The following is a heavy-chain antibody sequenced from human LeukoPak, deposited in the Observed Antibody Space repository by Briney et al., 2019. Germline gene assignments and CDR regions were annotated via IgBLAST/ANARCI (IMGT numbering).Heavy chain of an antibody. CDR2: IYYSGST. Sequence: PSETLSLTCTVSGGSISSSSYYWGWIRQPPGKGLEWIGSIYYSGSTYYNPSLKSRVTISVDTSKNQFSLKLSSVTAADTAFYYCARKGGGQLVNTRRWFDPWGQGTLVTVSS. V-gene: IGHV4-39*07. CDR1: GGSISSSSYY. CDR3: ARKGGGQLVNTRRWFDP. J-gene: IGHJ5*02. D-gene: IGHD6-13*01.